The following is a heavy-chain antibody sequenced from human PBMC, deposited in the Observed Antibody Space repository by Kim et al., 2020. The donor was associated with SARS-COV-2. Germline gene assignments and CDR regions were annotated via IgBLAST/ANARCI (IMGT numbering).Heavy chain of an antibody. Sequence: ASVKVSCKASGYTFTGYYMHWVRQAPGQGLEWMGWINPNSGGTNYAQKFQGRVTMTRDTSISTAYMELSRLRSDDTAVYYCARDHEGSGYPKYFQHWGQGTLVTVSS. CDR1: GYTFTGYY. J-gene: IGHJ1*01. D-gene: IGHD3-22*01. V-gene: IGHV1-2*02. CDR3: ARDHEGSGYPKYFQH. CDR2: INPNSGGT.